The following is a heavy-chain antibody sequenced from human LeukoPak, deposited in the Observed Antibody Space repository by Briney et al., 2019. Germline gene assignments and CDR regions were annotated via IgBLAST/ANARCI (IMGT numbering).Heavy chain of an antibody. CDR1: GGSISSYY. CDR2: IYTSGST. V-gene: IGHV4-4*07. CDR3: ARDATIFGVVWGFDP. J-gene: IGHJ5*02. D-gene: IGHD3-3*01. Sequence: SETLSLTCTVSGGSISSYYWSWIRQPAGKGLEWIGRIYTSGSTNYNPSLKSRVTMSVDTSKNQFSLKLSSVTAADTAVYYCARDATIFGVVWGFDPWGQGTLVTVSS.